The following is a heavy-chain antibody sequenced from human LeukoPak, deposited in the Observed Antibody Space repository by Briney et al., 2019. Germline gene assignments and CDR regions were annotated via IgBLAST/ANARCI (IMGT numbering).Heavy chain of an antibody. V-gene: IGHV3-23*01. J-gene: IGHJ4*02. CDR1: GFTFSSHA. D-gene: IGHD3-22*01. CDR3: AKDLDSSGYYYPFGY. Sequence: GGSLRLSCAASGFTFSSHAMSWVRQAPGKGLEWVSAISGSGGSTYYADSVKGRFTISRDNSKNTLYLQMNSLRAEDTAVYYCAKDLDSSGYYYPFGYWGQGTLVTVSS. CDR2: ISGSGGST.